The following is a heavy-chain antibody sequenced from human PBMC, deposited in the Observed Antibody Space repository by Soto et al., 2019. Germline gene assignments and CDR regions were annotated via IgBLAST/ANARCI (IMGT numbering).Heavy chain of an antibody. CDR3: AKDIVYGDYEGPFDI. J-gene: IGHJ3*02. Sequence: EVRLLESGGGLVQRGGSLRLSCAASGFTFSSYAMSWVRQAPGKGLEWVSAISGSGGSTYYADSVKGRFTISRDNSKNTLYLQMNSLRAEDTAVYYCAKDIVYGDYEGPFDIWGQGTMVTVSS. D-gene: IGHD4-17*01. V-gene: IGHV3-23*01. CDR1: GFTFSSYA. CDR2: ISGSGGST.